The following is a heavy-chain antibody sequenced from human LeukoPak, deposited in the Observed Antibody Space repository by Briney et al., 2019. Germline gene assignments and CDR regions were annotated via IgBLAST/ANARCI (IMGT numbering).Heavy chain of an antibody. D-gene: IGHD6-13*01. CDR3: ASLSSSWARGAFDI. Sequence: GSLRPSSAASGFTFSRYGMHWVRQAPGKGLEWVAVISYDRSNTYYTDSAKGRFTISQDNAKNSRYLQMSSLRAEHTPVYYCASLSSSWARGAFDIWGQGTMVTVSS. CDR1: GFTFSRYG. V-gene: IGHV3-30*03. CDR2: ISYDRSNT. J-gene: IGHJ3*02.